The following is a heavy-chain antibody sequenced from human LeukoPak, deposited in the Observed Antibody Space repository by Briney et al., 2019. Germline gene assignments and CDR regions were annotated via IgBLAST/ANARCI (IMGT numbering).Heavy chain of an antibody. CDR1: GFTFISSA. V-gene: IGHV3-30*01. CDR2: TSYDGRNQ. J-gene: IGHJ4*02. CDR3: AKDFHYDSSGSPPGN. D-gene: IGHD3-22*01. Sequence: PGRSLRLSCAASGFTFISSAMHWVRQAPGKGLEWVAVTSYDGRNQYYADSVQGRFTISRDNSKNTLYLQMNSLRAEDTAVYYCAKDFHYDSSGSPPGNWGQGTLVTVSS.